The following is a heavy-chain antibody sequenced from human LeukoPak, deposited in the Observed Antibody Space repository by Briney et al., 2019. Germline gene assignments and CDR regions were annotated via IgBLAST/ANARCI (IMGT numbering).Heavy chain of an antibody. CDR3: AKAVYYDSSGQIDY. CDR1: GFTFRNYW. D-gene: IGHD3-22*01. CDR2: IKPDGSDK. J-gene: IGHJ4*02. Sequence: GGSLRLSCTASGFTFRNYWMNWVRQAPGKGLEWVANIKPDGSDKRYVDSVKGRFTISRDNAKNSLYLQMNSLRDEDTAVYYCAKAVYYDSSGQIDYWGQGTLVTVSS. V-gene: IGHV3-7*01.